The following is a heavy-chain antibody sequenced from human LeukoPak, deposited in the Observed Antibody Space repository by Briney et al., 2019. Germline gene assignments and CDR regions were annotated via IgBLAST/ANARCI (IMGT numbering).Heavy chain of an antibody. Sequence: GGSLRPSCAASGFILSSNWMSWVRLAPGGGLEWVANIKEDGTETYYVDSVKGRFTISRDSAKNTLYLQMNSLRAEDTAVYHCARSIRGTVCTDWGQGTLVTVSS. CDR1: GFILSSNW. CDR2: IKEDGTET. D-gene: IGHD2-8*02. CDR3: ARSIRGTVCTD. V-gene: IGHV3-7*01. J-gene: IGHJ4*02.